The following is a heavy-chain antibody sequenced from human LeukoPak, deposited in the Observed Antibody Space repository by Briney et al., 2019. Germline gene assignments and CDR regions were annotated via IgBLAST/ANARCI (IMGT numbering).Heavy chain of an antibody. CDR2: IFYSGST. V-gene: IGHV4-61*08. D-gene: IGHD3-22*01. CDR3: ARGTYYYDSSGPGSYFDY. J-gene: IGHJ4*02. Sequence: SETLSLTCTVSGGSVSSGGFYWNWMRQHPGKGLEWIGYIFYSGSTYYNPSLKSRVTMSVDTSKNQFSLKLSSVTAADTAVYYCARGTYYYDSSGPGSYFDYWGQGTLVTVSS. CDR1: GGSVSSGGFY.